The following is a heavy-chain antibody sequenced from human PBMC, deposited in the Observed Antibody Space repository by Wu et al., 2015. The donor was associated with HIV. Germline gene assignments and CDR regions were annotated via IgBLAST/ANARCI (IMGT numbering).Heavy chain of an antibody. Sequence: QVQLVQSGAEVKKPGSSVKVSCKTSGGTFSNYAISWVRQAPGQGLEWMGRIIPIFGTANYAQKFQGRVTITADESTRTAYMDLSSLTSEDGAMYYCARDRCGGGSCYWSFDYWGQGTLVTVSS. CDR2: IIPIFGTA. CDR3: ARDRCGGGSCYWSFDY. CDR1: GGTFSNYA. V-gene: IGHV1-69*13. J-gene: IGHJ4*02. D-gene: IGHD2-15*01.